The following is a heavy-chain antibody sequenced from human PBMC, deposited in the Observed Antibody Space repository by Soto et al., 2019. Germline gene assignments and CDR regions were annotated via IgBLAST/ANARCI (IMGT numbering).Heavy chain of an antibody. CDR2: IDHSGYT. D-gene: IGHD4-17*01. Sequence: SETLSLTCAVYVGSFSGYYWNWIRQPPGKGLEWIGEIDHSGYTNYNPSLKSRVTISVDTSKNQFSLRLTSVTAADTAVYYCARIHFGDEPSYYYYGMDVWGQGTTVTVSS. J-gene: IGHJ6*02. V-gene: IGHV4-34*01. CDR1: VGSFSGYY. CDR3: ARIHFGDEPSYYYYGMDV.